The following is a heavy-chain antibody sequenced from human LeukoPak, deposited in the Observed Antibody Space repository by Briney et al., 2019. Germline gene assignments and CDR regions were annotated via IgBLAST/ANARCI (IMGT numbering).Heavy chain of an antibody. V-gene: IGHV4-59*01. CDR1: GGYITTYY. Sequence: PSETLSLTCHVSGGYITTYYWSWIRQPPGKGLEWIGYAYYSGSNEYNPSLRSRVTMSADASRNQFSLTLSSVTAADTAIYYCATLNIESSSGWFFRSWGQGTLVSVFS. D-gene: IGHD6-19*01. CDR2: AYYSGSN. J-gene: IGHJ5*02. CDR3: ATLNIESSSGWFFRS.